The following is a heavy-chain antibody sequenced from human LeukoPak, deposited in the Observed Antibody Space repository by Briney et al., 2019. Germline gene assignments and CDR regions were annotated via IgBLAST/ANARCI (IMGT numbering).Heavy chain of an antibody. Sequence: PGGSLRLSFAASGFTFSSYGMHWVRQAPGKGLEWVAFIRYDGSNKYYADSVKGRFTISRDNSKNTLYLQMNSLRAEDTAVYYCARHGYHDYGDYGGSWEYFDYWGQGTLVTVSS. CDR2: IRYDGSNK. D-gene: IGHD4-17*01. CDR3: ARHGYHDYGDYGGSWEYFDY. CDR1: GFTFSSYG. V-gene: IGHV3-30*02. J-gene: IGHJ4*02.